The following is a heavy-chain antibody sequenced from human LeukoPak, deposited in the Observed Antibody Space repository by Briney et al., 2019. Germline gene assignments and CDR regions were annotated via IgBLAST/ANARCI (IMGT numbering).Heavy chain of an antibody. CDR2: MSDDGRNK. D-gene: IGHD5-18*01. CDR3: AKDADTATIIYWYFDL. J-gene: IGHJ2*01. CDR1: GFRFGNYG. V-gene: IGHV3-30*18. Sequence: GRSLRLSCAASGFRFGNYGMHWVRQAPGKGLEWVAVMSDDGRNKYYADSVRGRFTISRDNSTNMLYLQMNNLRPEDTAVYHCAKDADTATIIYWYFDLWGRGTLVTVSS.